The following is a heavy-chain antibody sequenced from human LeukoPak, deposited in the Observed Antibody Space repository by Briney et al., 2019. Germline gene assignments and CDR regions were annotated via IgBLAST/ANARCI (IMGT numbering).Heavy chain of an antibody. CDR2: INPKSGGT. Sequence: ASVKVSCKASGYTFTGYYMHWVRQAPGQGLEWMGWINPKSGGTNYAQKFQGRVTMTRDTSISTAYMELSRLRSDDTAVYYCASSGSYYYFDYWGQGTLVTVSS. D-gene: IGHD1-26*01. CDR1: GYTFTGYY. CDR3: ASSGSYYYFDY. V-gene: IGHV1-2*02. J-gene: IGHJ4*02.